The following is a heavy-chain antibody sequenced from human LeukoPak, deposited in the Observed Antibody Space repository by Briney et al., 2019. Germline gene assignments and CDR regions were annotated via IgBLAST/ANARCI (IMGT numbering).Heavy chain of an antibody. CDR1: GFTFTISA. J-gene: IGHJ4*02. Sequence: EASVKVSCKPSGFTFTISAVQWVRQARGQRLEWIGWIVVGSGNTNYAQKFQERVTITRDMSTSTAYMELTSLRSEDTAVYYCATVLGITMVRGVLDRFDYWGQGTLVTVSS. D-gene: IGHD3-10*01. CDR2: IVVGSGNT. V-gene: IGHV1-58*01. CDR3: ATVLGITMVRGVLDRFDY.